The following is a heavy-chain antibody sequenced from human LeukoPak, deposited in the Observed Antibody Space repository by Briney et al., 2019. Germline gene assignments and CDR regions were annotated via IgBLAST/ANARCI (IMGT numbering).Heavy chain of an antibody. CDR2: IGTAGDT. CDR3: ARAMKPNDHGDPPGFDY. V-gene: IGHV3-13*01. J-gene: IGHJ4*02. D-gene: IGHD4-17*01. CDR1: GFTFSSYD. Sequence: GESLRLSCAASGFTFSSYDMHWVRQATGKGLEWVSAIGTAGDTYYPGSVKGRFTISRENAKNSLYLQMNSLRAGDTAVYYCARAMKPNDHGDPPGFDYWGQGTLVTVSS.